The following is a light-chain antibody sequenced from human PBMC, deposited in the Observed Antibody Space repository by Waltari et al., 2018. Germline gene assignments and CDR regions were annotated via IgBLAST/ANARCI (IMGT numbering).Light chain of an antibody. CDR1: ENVNNY. CDR2: KAS. Sequence: DIQMTQSPSSLSASVGDRVTITCRASENVNNYLNWYQQKPGKAPKLLIYKASTLQSGVPSRFSGSGSWTDYTFTISSLQSEDVATYYCQHGYGTPYSFGQGTKVEIK. J-gene: IGKJ2*03. CDR3: QHGYGTPYS. V-gene: IGKV1-39*01.